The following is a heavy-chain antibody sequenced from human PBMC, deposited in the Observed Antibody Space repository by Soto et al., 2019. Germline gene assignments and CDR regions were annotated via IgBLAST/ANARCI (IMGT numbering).Heavy chain of an antibody. CDR3: AYLPCSGGSCYWFSFSGMDV. V-gene: IGHV2-5*02. D-gene: IGHD2-15*01. CDR1: GFSLSTSGVG. CDR2: IYWDDDK. Sequence: QITLKESGPTLVKPTQTLTLTCTFSGFSLSTSGVGVAWIRQPPGKALEWLALIYWDDDKRDRPSLESRLTITKDTSNSQVVLTMTNMDSVDTATYYCAYLPCSGGSCYWFSFSGMDVWGPGTTVTVSS. J-gene: IGHJ6*02.